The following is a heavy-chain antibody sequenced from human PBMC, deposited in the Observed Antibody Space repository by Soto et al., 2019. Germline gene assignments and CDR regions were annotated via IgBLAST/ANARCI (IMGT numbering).Heavy chain of an antibody. D-gene: IGHD6-13*01. J-gene: IGHJ4*02. CDR1: GGNIRSSGYY. CDR2: IYYGGTT. Sequence: SETQSLTSTVSGGNIRSSGYYWSWIRQPPGKGLEWVGYIYYGGTTNYNPSLKSRVTISVDRSKNQFSLKLTSVTADDTAVYYCARESSSSCHDYWGQGTLVTVSS. CDR3: ARESSSSCHDY. V-gene: IGHV4-61*08.